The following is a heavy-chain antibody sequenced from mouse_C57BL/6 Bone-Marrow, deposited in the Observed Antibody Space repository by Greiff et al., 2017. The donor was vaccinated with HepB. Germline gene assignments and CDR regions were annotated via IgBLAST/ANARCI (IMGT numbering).Heavy chain of an antibody. CDR1: GYTFTSYW. CDR3: ARLGQIYDGYLYYFDY. J-gene: IGHJ2*01. V-gene: IGHV1-64*01. D-gene: IGHD2-3*01. CDR2: IHPNSGST. Sequence: VQLQQPGAELVKPGASVKLSCKASGYTFTSYWMHWVKQRPGQGLEWIGMIHPNSGSTNYNEKFKSKATLTVDKSSSTAYMQLSSLTSEDSAVYYCARLGQIYDGYLYYFDYWGQGTTLTVSS.